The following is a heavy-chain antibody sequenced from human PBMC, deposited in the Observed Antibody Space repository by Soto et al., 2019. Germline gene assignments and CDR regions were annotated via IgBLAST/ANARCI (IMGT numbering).Heavy chain of an antibody. Sequence: GGSLRLSCAASGFTFSSYGMHWVRQAPGKGLEWVAVIWYDGSNKYYADSVKVRLTISRDNSKNTLYLQMNSLRAEYTAVYFCARVSSVGGCSSWYLDYWGQGTLVTVSS. CDR2: IWYDGSNK. D-gene: IGHD6-13*01. J-gene: IGHJ4*02. CDR1: GFTFSSYG. CDR3: ARVSSVGGCSSWYLDY. V-gene: IGHV3-33*01.